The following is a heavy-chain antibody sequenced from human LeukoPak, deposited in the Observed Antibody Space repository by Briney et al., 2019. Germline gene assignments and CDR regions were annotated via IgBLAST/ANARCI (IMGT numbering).Heavy chain of an antibody. D-gene: IGHD3-3*01. V-gene: IGHV1-2*06. J-gene: IGHJ4*02. CDR2: INPNSGGT. CDR3: ARAGRGYYDFWSGYYRFDY. CDR1: GYTFTGYY. Sequence: ASVKVSXKASGYTFTGYYMHWVRQAPGQGLEWMGRINPNSGGTNYAQKLQGRVTMTTDTSTSTAYMELRSLRSDDTAVYYCARAGRGYYDFWSGYYRFDYWGQRTLVTVSS.